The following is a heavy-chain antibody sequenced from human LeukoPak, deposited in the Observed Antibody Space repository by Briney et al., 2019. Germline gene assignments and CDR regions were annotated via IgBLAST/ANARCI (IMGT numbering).Heavy chain of an antibody. Sequence: GGSLRLSCAASGFTFSSYWMHWVRQAPGKGLVWVSRINTDGSSTSYADSMKGRFTISRDNAKNTLYLQMNSLRAEDTAVYYCAREPLEWLRVYYMDVWGKGTTVTVSS. D-gene: IGHD3-3*01. J-gene: IGHJ6*03. CDR3: AREPLEWLRVYYMDV. CDR2: INTDGSST. V-gene: IGHV3-74*01. CDR1: GFTFSSYW.